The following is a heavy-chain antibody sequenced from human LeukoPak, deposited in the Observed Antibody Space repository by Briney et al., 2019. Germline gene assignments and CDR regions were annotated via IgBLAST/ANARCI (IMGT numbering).Heavy chain of an antibody. J-gene: IGHJ4*02. Sequence: GGSLRLSCAASGFTFNTYWMHWLRQAPGKGLVWVARVNREGTTTTYADSVKGRFTISRDNAKNTLYLQMNNLRAEDTAVYYCARDLDWILFDYWGQGTLVTVSS. CDR3: ARDLDWILFDY. CDR1: GFTFNTYW. CDR2: VNREGTTT. D-gene: IGHD3-9*01. V-gene: IGHV3-74*03.